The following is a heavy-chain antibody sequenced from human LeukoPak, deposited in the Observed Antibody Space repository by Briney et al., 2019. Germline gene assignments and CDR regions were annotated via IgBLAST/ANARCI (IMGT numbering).Heavy chain of an antibody. CDR3: ARARLGSYYDSSGYPSPYYGMDV. CDR2: ISAYNGNT. CDR1: GYTFTSYG. J-gene: IGHJ6*02. Sequence: ASVKVSCKASGYTFTSYGISWVRQAPGQGLEWMGWISAYNGNTNYAQKLQGRVTMTTDTSTSTAYMELRSLRSDDTAVYYCARARLGSYYDSSGYPSPYYGMDVWGQGTTVTVSS. V-gene: IGHV1-18*01. D-gene: IGHD3-22*01.